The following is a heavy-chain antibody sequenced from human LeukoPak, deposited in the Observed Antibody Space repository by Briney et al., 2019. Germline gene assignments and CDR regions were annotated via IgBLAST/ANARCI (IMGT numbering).Heavy chain of an antibody. CDR2: IYSGDST. CDR1: GLTVSNNY. V-gene: IGHV3-66*01. CDR3: ASGIAAAGTGRPFDY. J-gene: IGHJ4*02. D-gene: IGHD6-13*01. Sequence: GGSLRLSCTVSGLTVSNNYMSWVRQAPGKGLEWVSVIYSGDSTYYADSVKGRFTISRDNSKNTLYLQMNSLRADDAAVYYCASGIAAAGTGRPFDYWGQGTLVTVSS.